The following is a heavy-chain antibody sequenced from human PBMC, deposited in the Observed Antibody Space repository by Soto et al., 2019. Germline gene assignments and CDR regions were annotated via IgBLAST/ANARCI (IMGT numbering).Heavy chain of an antibody. J-gene: IGHJ4*02. CDR2: IYPGDSDT. CDR1: GYSFTSYW. CDR3: ARQVDYSEYFDY. V-gene: IGHV5-51*01. D-gene: IGHD4-4*01. Sequence: PGESLKISCKCSGYSFTSYWIGWVRQMXGKGXXWMGIIYPGDSDTRYSPSFQGQVTISADKSISTAYLQWSSLKASDTAMYYCARQVDYSEYFDYWGQGTLVTVSS.